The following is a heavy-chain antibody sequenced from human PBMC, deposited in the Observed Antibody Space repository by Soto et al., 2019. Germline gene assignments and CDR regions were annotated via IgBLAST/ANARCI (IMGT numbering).Heavy chain of an antibody. Sequence: GGSLRLSCAASGFTFSNSWMHWFRQVPGKGLEWVSRINADGTSTSYADSVKGRFTISRDNAKNTLYLHVNSLRAEDTAVYYCVKVLARGVGVPRFYFDSWGQGALVTVS. CDR2: INADGTST. D-gene: IGHD2-2*01. V-gene: IGHV3-74*01. CDR1: GFTFSNSW. J-gene: IGHJ4*02. CDR3: VKVLARGVGVPRFYFDS.